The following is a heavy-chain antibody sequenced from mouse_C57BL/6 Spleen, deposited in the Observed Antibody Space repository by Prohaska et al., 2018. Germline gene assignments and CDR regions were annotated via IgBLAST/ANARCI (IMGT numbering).Heavy chain of an antibody. D-gene: IGHD2-2*01. Sequence: LKLSCAASGFTFSDYGMHWVRQAPEKGLEWVAYISSGSSTIYYADTVKGRFTISRDNAKNTLFLQMTSLRCEDTAMYYCARGYLAWFAYWGQGTLVTVSA. V-gene: IGHV5-17*01. CDR1: GFTFSDYG. CDR2: ISSGSSTI. CDR3: ARGYLAWFAY. J-gene: IGHJ3*01.